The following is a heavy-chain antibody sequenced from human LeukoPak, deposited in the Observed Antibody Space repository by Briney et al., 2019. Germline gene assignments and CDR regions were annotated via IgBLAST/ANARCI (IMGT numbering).Heavy chain of an antibody. V-gene: IGHV3-33*06. Sequence: PGRSLRLSCAASEFTFSSYGMHWVRQAPGKGLEWVAVIWYDGSNKYYADSVKGRFTISRDNSKNTLYLQMNSLRAEDTAVYYCAKDSGLVPAAPSPLDYWGQGTLVTVSS. CDR1: EFTFSSYG. CDR3: AKDSGLVPAAPSPLDY. D-gene: IGHD2-2*01. J-gene: IGHJ4*02. CDR2: IWYDGSNK.